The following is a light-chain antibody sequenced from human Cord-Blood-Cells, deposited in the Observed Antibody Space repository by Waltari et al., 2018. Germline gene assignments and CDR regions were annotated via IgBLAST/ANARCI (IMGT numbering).Light chain of an antibody. J-gene: IGLJ1*01. CDR1: SSDVGSYNL. V-gene: IGLV2-23*02. CDR3: CSYAGSSTYV. CDR2: EVS. Sequence: QSALTQPASVSGSPGQSITISCTGTSSDVGSYNLVSWYQQHPGKAPKLMIYEVSKRPSGVSNRCSGSKSGNTASLTISGLQAEDEADYYCCSYAGSSTYVVGTGTKVTVL.